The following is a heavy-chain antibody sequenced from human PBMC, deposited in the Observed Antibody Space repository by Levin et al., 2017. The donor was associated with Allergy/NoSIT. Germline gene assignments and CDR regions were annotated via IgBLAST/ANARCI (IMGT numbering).Heavy chain of an antibody. Sequence: PGESLKISCAGSGFTFSFSWMHWVRQVPGKGLVWVSRINEDGTTTNYADSVKGRFTISRDNSKNTVYLQMNSLRVEDTAVYYCGRDFGRATDYWGQGTLVTVSS. J-gene: IGHJ4*02. CDR3: GRDFGRATDY. CDR1: GFTFSFSW. CDR2: INEDGTTT. D-gene: IGHD3-16*01. V-gene: IGHV3-74*01.